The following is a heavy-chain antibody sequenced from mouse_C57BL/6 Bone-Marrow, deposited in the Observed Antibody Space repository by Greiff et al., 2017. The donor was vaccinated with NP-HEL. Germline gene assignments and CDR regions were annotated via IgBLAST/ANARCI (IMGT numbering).Heavy chain of an antibody. J-gene: IGHJ3*01. V-gene: IGHV5-2*03. CDR2: INSDGGST. D-gene: IGHD2-3*01. CDR1: EYEFPSHD. Sequence: EVKLVESGGGLVQPGESLKLSCESNEYEFPSHDMSWVRKTPEKRLELVAAINSDGGSTYYPDTMERRFIISSDNTKRTLYLQMSSLRSEDAALYYCARHFGGDGLGFAYWGQGTLVTVSA. CDR3: ARHFGGDGLGFAY.